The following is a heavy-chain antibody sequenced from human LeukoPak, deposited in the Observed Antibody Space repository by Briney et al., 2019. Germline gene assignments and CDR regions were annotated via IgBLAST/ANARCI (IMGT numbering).Heavy chain of an antibody. CDR2: MNPNSNNT. Sequence: AASVKVSCKASGYTFTTYDINWVRQATGQGLEWMGWMNPNSNNTGYAQKFQGRVAITRNTSISTAYMELSSLRSEDTAVYYCARGPYSSSWTYCSYYYMDVWGKGTTVTVSS. CDR1: GYTFTTYD. CDR3: ARGPYSSSWTYCSYYYMDV. D-gene: IGHD6-13*01. J-gene: IGHJ6*03. V-gene: IGHV1-8*03.